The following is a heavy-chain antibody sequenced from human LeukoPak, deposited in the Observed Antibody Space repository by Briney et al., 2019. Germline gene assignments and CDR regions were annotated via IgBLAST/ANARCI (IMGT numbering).Heavy chain of an antibody. D-gene: IGHD2-15*01. CDR2: ISAYNGNT. Sequence: ASVKVSCKAPGYTFTSYGISWVRQAPGQGLEWMGWISAYNGNTNYAQKLQGRVTMTTDTSTSTAYMELRSLRSDDTAVYYCARDAVVVVAATLFDYYYYGMDVWGQGTTVTVSS. J-gene: IGHJ6*02. CDR1: GYTFTSYG. CDR3: ARDAVVVVAATLFDYYYYGMDV. V-gene: IGHV1-18*01.